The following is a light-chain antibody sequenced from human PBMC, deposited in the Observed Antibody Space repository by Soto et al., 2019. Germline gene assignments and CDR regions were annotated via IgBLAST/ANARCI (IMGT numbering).Light chain of an antibody. CDR3: QQYNVWPLT. CDR2: GAS. Sequence: EIVLTQSPGTLSLSPGERATLSCRASQSVSSIFLAWYQHKPGQAPRLLIYGASTRATGIPDRFSGSGSGTEFTLTISSLQSEDFAVYYCQQYNVWPLTFGGGTKVEFK. J-gene: IGKJ4*01. CDR1: QSVSSI. V-gene: IGKV3D-15*01.